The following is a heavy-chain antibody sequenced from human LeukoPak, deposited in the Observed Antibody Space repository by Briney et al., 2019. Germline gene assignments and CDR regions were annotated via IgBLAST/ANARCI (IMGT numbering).Heavy chain of an antibody. Sequence: SETLSLTCTVSGGSISTSNYCWGWIRQAPGKGLEWIGSIYNGGGTHYNPSLKSRVTISIDTSKNQFSLNLSSVTAADTAVYYCARYMSSTAQDYWGQGTLVTVSS. CDR3: ARYMSSTAQDY. CDR1: GGSISTSNYC. CDR2: IYNGGGT. D-gene: IGHD5-18*01. V-gene: IGHV4-39*01. J-gene: IGHJ4*02.